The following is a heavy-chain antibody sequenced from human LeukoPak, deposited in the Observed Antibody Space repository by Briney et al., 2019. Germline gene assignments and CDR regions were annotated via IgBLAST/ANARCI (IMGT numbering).Heavy chain of an antibody. V-gene: IGHV4-34*01. D-gene: IGHD3-22*01. Sequence: SETLSLTCAVYGGSFRGYYWSWIRQPPGKGLGWIGEMNHSGSSNYNPSFESRVTIAVDTSKNQFSLRLSSVTAADTAVYYCARGHYYDSSGYYYHFDYWGQGTLVTVSS. CDR1: GGSFRGYY. J-gene: IGHJ4*02. CDR2: MNHSGSS. CDR3: ARGHYYDSSGYYYHFDY.